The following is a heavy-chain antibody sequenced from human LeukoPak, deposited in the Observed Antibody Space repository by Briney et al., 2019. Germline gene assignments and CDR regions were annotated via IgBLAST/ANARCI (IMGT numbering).Heavy chain of an antibody. J-gene: IGHJ6*03. CDR1: GFTFSDHY. V-gene: IGHV3-72*01. CDR3: GRGVCGGDCYYYYYYYYMDV. D-gene: IGHD2-21*01. Sequence: PGGSLRLSCAASGFTFSDHYMDWVRQAPGKGLEWVGRTRNKANSYTTEYATSVKGRFTISRDDSKNSLYLQMNSLKTEDTAVYYCGRGVCGGDCYYYYYYYYMDVWGKGTTVTVSS. CDR2: TRNKANSYTT.